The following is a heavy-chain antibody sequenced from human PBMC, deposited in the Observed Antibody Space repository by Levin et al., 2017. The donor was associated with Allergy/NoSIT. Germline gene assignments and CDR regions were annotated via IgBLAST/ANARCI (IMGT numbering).Heavy chain of an antibody. J-gene: IGHJ4*02. Sequence: TGGSLRLSCAASGFTFSSYAMSWVRQAPGKGLEWVSAISGSGGSTYYADSVKGRFTISRDNSKNTLYLQMNSLRAEDTAVYYCAKGRRITMVRGALDYWGQGTLVTVSS. CDR1: GFTFSSYA. V-gene: IGHV3-23*01. CDR3: AKGRRITMVRGALDY. D-gene: IGHD3-10*01. CDR2: ISGSGGST.